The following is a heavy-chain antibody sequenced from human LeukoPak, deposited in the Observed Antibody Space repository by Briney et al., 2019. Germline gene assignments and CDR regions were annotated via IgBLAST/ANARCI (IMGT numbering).Heavy chain of an antibody. V-gene: IGHV4-39*01. J-gene: IGHJ5*02. CDR1: GGSISSSSNY. CDR2: IYYSGDT. Sequence: SETLSLTCSVSGGSISSSSNYWGWIRQPPGKGLEWIGSIYYSGDTYYNPSLRSRVTISVDTSKNQFSLKLTSVTAADTAVYYCARSLAAAGPTHNWFAPRGQGTLVTVPS. CDR3: ARSLAAAGPTHNWFAP. D-gene: IGHD6-13*01.